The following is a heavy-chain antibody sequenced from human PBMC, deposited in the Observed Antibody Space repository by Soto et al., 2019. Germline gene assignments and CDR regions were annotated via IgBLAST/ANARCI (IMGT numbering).Heavy chain of an antibody. V-gene: IGHV4-30-4*01. J-gene: IGHJ4*02. CDR2: IYHTGST. Sequence: QVQLQESGPGLVKPSQTLSLTCTVSGDSISSPDYYWSWLRRPPGKVLEWIGYIYHTGSTYYNPSLQSRLALSIDTSKNQFSVSLSSLTAADTAVYYCARVRIVVRRGQTTFDNWGQGTLVTVSS. CDR3: ARVRIVVRRGQTTFDN. D-gene: IGHD1-26*01. CDR1: GDSISSPDYY.